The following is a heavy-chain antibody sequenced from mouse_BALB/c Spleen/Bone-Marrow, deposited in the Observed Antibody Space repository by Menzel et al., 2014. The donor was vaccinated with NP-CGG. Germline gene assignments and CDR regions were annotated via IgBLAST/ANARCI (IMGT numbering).Heavy chain of an antibody. CDR1: GFNIKDTY. V-gene: IGHV14-3*02. CDR2: IDPANGNT. Sequence: SGAELVKPGASVKLSCTASGFNIKDTYMHWVKQRPEQRLEWIGRIDPANGNTKYDPKFQGKATITADTSSNTAYLQLSSLTSEDAAVYYCARNGNYGAWFAYWGQGTLVTVSA. J-gene: IGHJ3*01. D-gene: IGHD2-1*01. CDR3: ARNGNYGAWFAY.